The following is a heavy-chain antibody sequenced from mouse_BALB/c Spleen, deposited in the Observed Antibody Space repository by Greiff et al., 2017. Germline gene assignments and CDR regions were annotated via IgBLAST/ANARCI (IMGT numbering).Heavy chain of an antibody. J-gene: IGHJ1*01. V-gene: IGHV1-4*01. CDR2: INPSSGYT. Sequence: QVQLKESGAELARPGASVKMSCKASGYTFTSYTMHWVKQRPGQGLEWIGYINPSSGYTNYNQKFKDKATLTADKSSSTAYMQLSSLTSEDSAVYYCARSGRDTWYFDVWGAGTTVTVSS. CDR3: ARSGRDTWYFDV. D-gene: IGHD3-1*01. CDR1: GYTFTSYT.